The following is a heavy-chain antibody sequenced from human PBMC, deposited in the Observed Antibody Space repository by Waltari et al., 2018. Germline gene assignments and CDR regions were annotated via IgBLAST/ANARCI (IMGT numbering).Heavy chain of an antibody. D-gene: IGHD1-26*01. CDR2: IWYDGSKK. Sequence: QEKLVESGGGVVQSGRSLRLSCAASGFSFTNYGMHWVRQAPGKGLGWVAWIWYDGSKKYYADAGKGRVDISRDNSKNTLYLQMDSLRAEDTAVYFCARDQYGESFYYAMNVWGQGTAVTVSS. CDR1: GFSFTNYG. J-gene: IGHJ6*02. V-gene: IGHV3-33*01. CDR3: ARDQYGESFYYAMNV.